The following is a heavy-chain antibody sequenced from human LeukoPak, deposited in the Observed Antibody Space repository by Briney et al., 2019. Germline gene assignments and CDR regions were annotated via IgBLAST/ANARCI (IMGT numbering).Heavy chain of an antibody. Sequence: PGGSLRLSCAASGITFSGAWMHWVRQAPGKGLVWGSRINDDGSFRRYANSVKGRFTISRDNAKNTLFLQMDSLRAEDTAVYYCARVSGPGMNEYYHLWGQGTLVTVPS. V-gene: IGHV3-74*01. CDR3: ARVSGPGMNEYYHL. J-gene: IGHJ1*01. CDR2: INDDGSFR. CDR1: GITFSGAW. D-gene: IGHD3-10*01.